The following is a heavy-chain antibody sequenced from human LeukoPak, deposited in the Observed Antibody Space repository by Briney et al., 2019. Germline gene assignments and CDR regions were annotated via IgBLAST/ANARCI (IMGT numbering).Heavy chain of an antibody. V-gene: IGHV3-21*01. D-gene: IGHD2-15*01. J-gene: IGHJ4*02. Sequence: GGSLRLSCAASGFTFSSYSMNWVRQAPGKGLEWVSSISSSSSYIYYADSVKGRFTISRDNAKNSLYLQMNSLRAEDTAVYYCAREPEYCSGGSCYPGDYWGQGTLVTVSS. CDR1: GFTFSSYS. CDR2: ISSSSSYI. CDR3: AREPEYCSGGSCYPGDY.